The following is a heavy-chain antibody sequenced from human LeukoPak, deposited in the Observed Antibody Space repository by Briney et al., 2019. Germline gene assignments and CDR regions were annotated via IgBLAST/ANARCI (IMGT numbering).Heavy chain of an antibody. CDR3: ARISWGSSGWYIFDY. Sequence: SETLSLTCTVSGGSISCYYWSWLRQPPGKGREGIGYIYDTGSSNYNPSLKSGITISEDTTKNQFSLKMSPMTAANAAVYYGARISWGSSGWYIFDYWGQGILVTVSS. CDR2: IYDTGSS. D-gene: IGHD6-19*01. V-gene: IGHV4-59*01. CDR1: GGSISCYY. J-gene: IGHJ4*02.